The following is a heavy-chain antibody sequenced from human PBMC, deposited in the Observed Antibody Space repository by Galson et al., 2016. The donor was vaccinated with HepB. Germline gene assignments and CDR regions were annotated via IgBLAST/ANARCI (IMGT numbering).Heavy chain of an antibody. CDR3: AGNTDSWRPNWFDP. J-gene: IGHJ5*02. CDR2: ISTGSSYI. CDR1: GFTFSSYS. V-gene: IGHV3-21*01. D-gene: IGHD3-3*01. Sequence: SLRLSCAASGFTFSSYSMNWVRQAPGKGLEWVSSISTGSSYIYYADSVKGRFTISRDNAKNSLYLQMNSLRADDTAVYYCAGNTDSWRPNWFDPWGQGTLVTVSS.